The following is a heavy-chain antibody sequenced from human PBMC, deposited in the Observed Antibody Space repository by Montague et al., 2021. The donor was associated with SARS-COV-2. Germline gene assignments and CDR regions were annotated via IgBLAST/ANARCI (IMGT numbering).Heavy chain of an antibody. D-gene: IGHD3-9*01. CDR1: GGSISSSSYY. CDR2: IHYRGNT. J-gene: IGHJ4*02. V-gene: IGHV4-39*01. Sequence: SETLSLTCTVSGGSISSSSYYWGWIRGHPGKGLEWIGHIHYRGNTSYNPSLNIRATISLDTSKDQFSLNVNAGTASDTAVYYCVTAGSYFDWSPLVYWGQGSLVAVSS. CDR3: VTAGSYFDWSPLVY.